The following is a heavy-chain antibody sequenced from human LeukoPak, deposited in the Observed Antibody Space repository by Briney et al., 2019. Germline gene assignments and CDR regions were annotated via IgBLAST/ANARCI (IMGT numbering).Heavy chain of an antibody. J-gene: IGHJ4*02. CDR1: GFTFSSYS. CDR3: AKREDAWGAFDH. CDR2: ISSSSSTI. D-gene: IGHD3-16*01. Sequence: GGSLRLSCAASGFTFSSYSMNWVRQAPGKGLEWVSYISSSSSTIYYADSVKGRFTISRDNSKNTLYLQMNSLGAEDKAVYYCAKREDAWGAFDHWGQGTLVTVSS. V-gene: IGHV3-48*01.